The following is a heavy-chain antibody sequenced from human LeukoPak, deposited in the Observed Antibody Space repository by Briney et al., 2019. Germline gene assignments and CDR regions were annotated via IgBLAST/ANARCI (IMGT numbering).Heavy chain of an antibody. CDR1: GFTFSSYA. CDR3: ARDMGYCSSTCCYFFDY. CDR2: ISYDGSNK. D-gene: IGHD2-2*01. V-gene: IGHV3-30-3*01. J-gene: IGHJ4*02. Sequence: GGSLRLSCAASGFTFSSYAMHWVRQAPGKGLEWVAVISYDGSNKYYADSVKGRFTISRDNSKNTLYLQMNSLRAEDTAVYYCARDMGYCSSTCCYFFDYWGQGTLVTVSS.